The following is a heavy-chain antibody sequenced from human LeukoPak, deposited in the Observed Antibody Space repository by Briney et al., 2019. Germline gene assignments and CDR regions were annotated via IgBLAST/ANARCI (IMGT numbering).Heavy chain of an antibody. CDR2: ISSNGGST. D-gene: IGHD5-18*01. CDR3: VRGLVFGGYSYGDVY. CDR1: GXTFSSYA. Sequence: GGSLRLSCSASGXTFSSYAMHWVRQAPGKGLEYVSAISSNGGSTYYADSVKGRFTISRDNSKNTLYLQMSSLRAEDTAVYYCVRGLVFGGYSYGDVYWGQGTLVTVSS. V-gene: IGHV3-64D*09. J-gene: IGHJ4*02.